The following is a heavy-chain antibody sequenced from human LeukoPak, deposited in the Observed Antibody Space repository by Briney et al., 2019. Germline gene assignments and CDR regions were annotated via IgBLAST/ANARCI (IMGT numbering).Heavy chain of an antibody. CDR3: AYSDHFDN. CDR2: ISYDGNNK. V-gene: IGHV3-30-3*01. CDR1: GFTFSSYV. D-gene: IGHD4-17*01. J-gene: IGHJ4*02. Sequence: GGSLRLSCAASGFTFSSYVMHWVRQAPGKGLEWVAVISYDGNNKYYADSVKGRFTISRDNSKNTLYLQMNSLTGEDTAVYYCAYSDHFDNWGQGTLVTVSS.